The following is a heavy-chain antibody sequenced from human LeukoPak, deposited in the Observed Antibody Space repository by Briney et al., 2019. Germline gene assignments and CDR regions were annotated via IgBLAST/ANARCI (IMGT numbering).Heavy chain of an antibody. J-gene: IGHJ5*02. D-gene: IGHD1-26*01. CDR2: INPYNGNT. Sequence: ASVKVSCKASGYTFTSYGISWVRQAPGQGLEWMGWINPYNGNTDYSQKLQGRVTMTTDTSTSTAYMELRSLRSDDTAVYYCARCLGLTGELLDMNWFDPWGQGTLVTVSS. CDR1: GYTFTSYG. CDR3: ARCLGLTGELLDMNWFDP. V-gene: IGHV1-18*01.